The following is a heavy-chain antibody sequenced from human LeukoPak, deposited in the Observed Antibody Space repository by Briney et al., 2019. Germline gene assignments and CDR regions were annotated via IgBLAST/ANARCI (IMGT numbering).Heavy chain of an antibody. V-gene: IGHV4-59*01. J-gene: IGHJ6*03. CDR2: IYYSGST. CDR3: ARDNFSGYYYYMDV. CDR1: GGSISSYY. D-gene: IGHD3-10*01. Sequence: PSETLSLTCTVSGGSISSYYWSWIRQPPGKGLEWIGYIYYSGSTNYNPSLKSRVTISVDTSKNQFSLKLSSVTAADTAVYYCARDNFSGYYYYMDVWGKGTTVTVSS.